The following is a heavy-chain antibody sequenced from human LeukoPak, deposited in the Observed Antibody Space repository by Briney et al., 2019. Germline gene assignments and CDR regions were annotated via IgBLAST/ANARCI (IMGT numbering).Heavy chain of an antibody. CDR3: ARGLFSLYYYDSSGYSDFDY. D-gene: IGHD3-22*01. V-gene: IGHV1-8*01. J-gene: IGHJ4*02. Sequence: GASVKVSCKASGYTFTSFDINWVRQATGRGLEWMGWMYPNSGNTGYAQKFQGRVTMTRNTSISTAYMELSSLRSEDTAVYYCARGLFSLYYYDSSGYSDFDYWGQGTLVTVSS. CDR1: GYTFTSFD. CDR2: MYPNSGNT.